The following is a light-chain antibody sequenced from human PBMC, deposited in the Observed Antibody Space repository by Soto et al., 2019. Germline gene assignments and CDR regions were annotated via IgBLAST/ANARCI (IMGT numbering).Light chain of an antibody. J-gene: IGKJ4*01. Sequence: EIVLTQSPGTLSLSPGERATLSCRASQSVSSSYLAWYQQKPGQAPRLLIYGASSRATCIPDRFSGSGSGTDFTLTISGLEPEDFAVSYCQQYGSSPRVTFGGGTKVEIK. CDR1: QSVSSSY. V-gene: IGKV3-20*01. CDR2: GAS. CDR3: QQYGSSPRVT.